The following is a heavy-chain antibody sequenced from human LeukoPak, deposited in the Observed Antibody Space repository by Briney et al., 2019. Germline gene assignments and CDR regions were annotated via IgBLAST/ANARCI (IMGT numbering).Heavy chain of an antibody. D-gene: IGHD4-11*01. CDR3: AKGNSYYYFDY. CDR1: GFTFSNYA. J-gene: IGHJ4*02. V-gene: IGHV3-23*01. CDR2: LTSSGDDT. Sequence: GGSLRLSCAASGFTFSNYAMTWVRQAPGKGLEWVSSLTSSGDDTYYSDSVKGRFTIYRDNSRNTLYLHMNSLRAEDTAVYYCAKGNSYYYFDYWGQGILVTVSS.